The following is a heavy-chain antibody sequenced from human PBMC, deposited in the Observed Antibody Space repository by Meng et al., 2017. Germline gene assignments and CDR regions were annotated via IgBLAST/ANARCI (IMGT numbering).Heavy chain of an antibody. D-gene: IGHD3-10*01. J-gene: IGHJ2*01. CDR1: GGSISSYY. V-gene: IGHV4-59*01. Sequence: GSLRLSCTVSGGSISSYYWSWIRQPPGKGLEWIGYIHYSGSTNYNPSLKSRVTISVDTSKNQFSLKLSSVTAADTAVYYCAISLGYYGSGSWYFDLWGRGTLVTVSS. CDR2: IHYSGST. CDR3: AISLGYYGSGSWYFDL.